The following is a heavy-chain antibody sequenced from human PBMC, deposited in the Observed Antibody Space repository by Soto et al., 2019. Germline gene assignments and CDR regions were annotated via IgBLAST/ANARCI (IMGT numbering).Heavy chain of an antibody. D-gene: IGHD3-10*01. Sequence: EVQLLESGGGLVQPGGSLRLSCAASGFTFSSYAMSWVRQAPGKGLEWVSAISGSGGSTYYEDYVKGRFTICRDNYKNTLDLQMNSLSTEDTAVYYCAKVDRPILWFGEPKSIDYYYYGMDDWGQGTTVTVSS. V-gene: IGHV3-23*01. CDR1: GFTFSSYA. CDR3: AKVDRPILWFGEPKSIDYYYYGMDD. J-gene: IGHJ6*02. CDR2: ISGSGGST.